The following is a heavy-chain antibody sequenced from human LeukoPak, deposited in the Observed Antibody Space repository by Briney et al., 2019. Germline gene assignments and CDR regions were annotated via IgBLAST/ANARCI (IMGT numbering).Heavy chain of an antibody. V-gene: IGHV1-8*01. CDR3: ARASVSPYYGSGSYYNH. CDR1: GYTFTSYD. J-gene: IGHJ5*02. D-gene: IGHD3-10*01. Sequence: ASVKVSCKASGYTFTSYDINWVRQATGQGLEWMGWMNPNSGNTGYAQKFQGRVTMTRNTSISTAYVELSSLRSEDTAVYYCARASVSPYYGSGSYYNHWGQGTLVTVSS. CDR2: MNPNSGNT.